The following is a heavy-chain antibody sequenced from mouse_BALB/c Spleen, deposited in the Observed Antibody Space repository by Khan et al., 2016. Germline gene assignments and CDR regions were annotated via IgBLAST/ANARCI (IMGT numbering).Heavy chain of an antibody. CDR2: IHYSGGT. Sequence: EVKLEESGPDLVKPSQSLSLTCTVTGYSITSGYSWHWIRQFPGNKLEWMGYIHYSGGTKYIPSLKSRISITRDNSKNQFFLQLNSVTPEDTATYYCTRSHGYYAMDYWGQGTSVTVSS. V-gene: IGHV3-1*02. CDR1: GYSITSGYS. CDR3: TRSHGYYAMDY. J-gene: IGHJ4*01.